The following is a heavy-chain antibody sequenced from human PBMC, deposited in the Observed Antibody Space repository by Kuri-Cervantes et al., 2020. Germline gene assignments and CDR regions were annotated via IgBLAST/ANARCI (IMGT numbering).Heavy chain of an antibody. Sequence: ESLKISCAASGFTFSGYAMSWVRQPPGKGLEWIGEINHSGSTNYNPSLKSRVTISVDTSKNQFSLKLSSVTAADTAVYYCARGRRGTNYYGSGSYQALDAFDIWGQGTMVTVSS. CDR2: INHSGST. D-gene: IGHD3-10*01. CDR3: ARGRRGTNYYGSGSYQALDAFDI. V-gene: IGHV4-34*01. CDR1: GFTFSGYA. J-gene: IGHJ3*02.